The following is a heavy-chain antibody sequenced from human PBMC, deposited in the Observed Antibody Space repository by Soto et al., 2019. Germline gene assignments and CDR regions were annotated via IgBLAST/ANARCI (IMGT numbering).Heavy chain of an antibody. CDR1: GASISRDH. CDR3: ATYTSGGGGRGS. J-gene: IGHJ5*02. Sequence: QVQLQESGPGLVKPSETLSLTCTVSGASISRDHWNWIRQPPGKGLEWIGEYSGSTNYNPSLKSRVPISVDTSKNHFSLKLSSVTAADTAVYFWATYTSGGGGRGSWGQGTLVTVSS. V-gene: IGHV4-59*08. D-gene: IGHD6-19*01. CDR2: EYSGST.